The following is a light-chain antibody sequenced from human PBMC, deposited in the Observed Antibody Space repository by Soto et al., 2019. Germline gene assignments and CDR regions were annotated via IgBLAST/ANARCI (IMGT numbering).Light chain of an antibody. Sequence: EIVMTQSPATLSVSPGERATLSCRASQSVSSNLAWYQQKPGQAPRLLIYDASSRATGIPARFSGSGSGTEFTLTISSLQPDDFATYYCQQYDNYPLTFGGGTKVDIK. CDR2: DAS. V-gene: IGKV3D-15*01. CDR3: QQYDNYPLT. CDR1: QSVSSN. J-gene: IGKJ4*01.